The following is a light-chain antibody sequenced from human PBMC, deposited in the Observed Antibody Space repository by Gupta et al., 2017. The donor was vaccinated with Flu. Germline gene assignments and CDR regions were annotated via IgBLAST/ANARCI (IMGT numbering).Light chain of an antibody. CDR1: QSIGSHF. CDR3: KQYVPTPGT. Sequence: ELVLTPSPGSLSLSPGERATLSCRASQSIGSHFLAWYRQKPGQAPRLLIYGASRRATGIADRFSGSGSGTDFTLKITRVEAEDVAVYYCKQYVPTPGTFGQGTKVEI. J-gene: IGKJ1*01. V-gene: IGKV3-20*01. CDR2: GAS.